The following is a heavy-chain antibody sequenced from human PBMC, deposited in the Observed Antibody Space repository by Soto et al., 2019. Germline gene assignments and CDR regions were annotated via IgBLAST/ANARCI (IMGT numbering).Heavy chain of an antibody. CDR2: IYHSGST. J-gene: IGHJ5*02. V-gene: IGHV4-30-2*01. Sequence: QLQLQESGSGLVKPSQTLSLTCAVSGGSISSGGYSWSWIRQPPGKGLEWIGYIYHSGSTYYNPSLKSLVTISVDRSKNQCSRKMSSVTAADTAVYYCARVGHDYGDYYWFDPWGQGTLVTVSS. CDR3: ARVGHDYGDYYWFDP. D-gene: IGHD4-17*01. CDR1: GGSISSGGYS.